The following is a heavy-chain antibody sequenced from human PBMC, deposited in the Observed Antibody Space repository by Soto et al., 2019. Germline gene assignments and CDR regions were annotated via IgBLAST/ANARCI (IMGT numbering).Heavy chain of an antibody. D-gene: IGHD1-1*01. CDR1: GFTLSSYG. J-gene: IGHJ4*02. V-gene: IGHV3-30*03. Sequence: QVQLVESGGGVVQPGRSLRLSCAASGFTLSSYGMHWVRQAPGKGLEWVAVISYDGSNKYYADSVKGRFTISRDNSKNTLYLQMNSLRAEDTAVYYCATNLAPTTDYWGQGTLVTVSS. CDR3: ATNLAPTTDY. CDR2: ISYDGSNK.